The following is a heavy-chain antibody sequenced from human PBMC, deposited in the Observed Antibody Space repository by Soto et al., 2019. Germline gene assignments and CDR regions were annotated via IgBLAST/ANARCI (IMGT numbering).Heavy chain of an antibody. D-gene: IGHD3-10*02. CDR3: ARPMFGDLSYYFDY. J-gene: IGHJ4*02. V-gene: IGHV3-30-3*01. CDR1: GFTFSSYA. Sequence: QVQLVESGGGVVQPGRSLRLSCAASGFTFSSYAMHWVRQAPGKGLEWVAVITYDGSNKYYADSVKGRFTISRDKSKNTLHLQMNSLRAEDTAVYYCARPMFGDLSYYFDYWGQGTLVTVSS. CDR2: ITYDGSNK.